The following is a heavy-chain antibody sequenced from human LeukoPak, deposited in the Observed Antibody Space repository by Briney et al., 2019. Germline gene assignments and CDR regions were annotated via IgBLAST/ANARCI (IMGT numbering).Heavy chain of an antibody. D-gene: IGHD2-15*01. Sequence: GGSLRLSCAASGFTFSDHYMDWVRQAPGKGLEWVGRTRNKANSYTTEYAASVKGRFTISRDDSKNSLYLQMNSLKTEDTAVYYCVRASVLGSCYPNWGQGTLVTVSS. V-gene: IGHV3-72*01. CDR3: VRASVLGSCYPN. J-gene: IGHJ4*02. CDR2: TRNKANSYTT. CDR1: GFTFSDHY.